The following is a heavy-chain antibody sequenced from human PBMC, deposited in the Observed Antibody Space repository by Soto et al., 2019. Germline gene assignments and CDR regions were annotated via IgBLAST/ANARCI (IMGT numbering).Heavy chain of an antibody. CDR3: AKIIGYCRNNDCSWTFDI. J-gene: IGHJ3*02. CDR1: GYSFISYW. CDR2: FYPGDSTS. Sequence: GESLKISCKTSGYSFISYWVAWVRQKPGKGLEWMGTFYPGDSTSTYSPSFQGQVTISVDKSISTAYLHLSSLKASDTAMYYCAKIIGYCRNNDCSWTFDIWGQGTTVTVSS. D-gene: IGHD2-2*03. V-gene: IGHV5-51*01.